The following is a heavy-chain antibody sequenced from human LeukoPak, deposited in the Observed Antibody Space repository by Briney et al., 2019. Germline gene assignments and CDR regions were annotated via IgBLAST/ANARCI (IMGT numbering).Heavy chain of an antibody. CDR2: IYYSGTT. D-gene: IGHD3-3*01. CDR3: ARRNDYDFWSGNQYYFDY. V-gene: IGHV4-39*01. CDR1: GGSISSRSHY. J-gene: IGHJ4*02. Sequence: EPSETLSLTCSVSGGSISSRSHYWGWIRQSPGKGLEWIGTIYYSGTTFYNPSLQSRVSISVDTSRNQFSLRLNSVTAADTAVYYCARRNDYDFWSGNQYYFDYWGQGTLVTVSS.